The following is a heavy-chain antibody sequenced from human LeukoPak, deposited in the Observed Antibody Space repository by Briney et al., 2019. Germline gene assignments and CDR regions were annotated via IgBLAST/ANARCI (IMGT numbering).Heavy chain of an antibody. Sequence: PSETLSLTCTVSGGSISSYYWSWIRQPPGKGLEWIGYIYYSGSTNYNPSLKSRVTISVDRSKNQFSLKLSSVTAADTAVYYCARRGPLGYCSGGSCPTGYAFDIWGQGTMVTVSS. CDR3: ARRGPLGYCSGGSCPTGYAFDI. D-gene: IGHD2-15*01. CDR1: GGSISSYY. V-gene: IGHV4-59*12. J-gene: IGHJ3*02. CDR2: IYYSGST.